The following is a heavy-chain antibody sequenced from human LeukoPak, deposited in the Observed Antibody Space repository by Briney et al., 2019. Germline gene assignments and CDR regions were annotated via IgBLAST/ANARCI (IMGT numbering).Heavy chain of an antibody. D-gene: IGHD5-12*01. Sequence: GGSLRLSCAASGFTFSSYGMHWVRQAPGKGLEWVAVIWYDGSNKYYADSVKGRFTISKDNSKNTLYLQMNSLRAEDTAVYYCARRRGYSGYDLDYWGQGTLVTVSS. J-gene: IGHJ4*02. CDR3: ARRRGYSGYDLDY. CDR1: GFTFSSYG. V-gene: IGHV3-33*01. CDR2: IWYDGSNK.